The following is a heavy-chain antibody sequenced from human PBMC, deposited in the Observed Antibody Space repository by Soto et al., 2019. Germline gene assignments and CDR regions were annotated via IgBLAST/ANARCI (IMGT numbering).Heavy chain of an antibody. J-gene: IGHJ4*02. CDR1: GFSLATSGVG. Sequence: QITLKESGPTLVKPTQTLTLTCTFSGFSLATSGVGVGWIRQPPGKALEWLALIYWDDDEHYSPSLKSRLTITKDTSKNQVVLTMTNMDPVDTATYYCAHRWGGSGSYTFDYWGQGTLVTVSS. CDR2: IYWDDDE. D-gene: IGHD3-10*01. V-gene: IGHV2-5*02. CDR3: AHRWGGSGSYTFDY.